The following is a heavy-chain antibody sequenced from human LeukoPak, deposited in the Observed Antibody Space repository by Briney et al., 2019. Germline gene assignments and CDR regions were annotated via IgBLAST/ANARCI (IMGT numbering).Heavy chain of an antibody. V-gene: IGHV4-61*02. CDR1: GGSISSGSYY. CDR3: ARELPFLEWSPDP. J-gene: IGHJ5*02. Sequence: SQTLSLTCTVSGGSISSGSYYWSWIRQPAGKGLEWIGRIYTSGSTNYNPSLKSRVTISVDTSKNQFSLKLSSVTAADTAVYYCARELPFLEWSPDPWGQGTLVTVSS. D-gene: IGHD3-3*01. CDR2: IYTSGST.